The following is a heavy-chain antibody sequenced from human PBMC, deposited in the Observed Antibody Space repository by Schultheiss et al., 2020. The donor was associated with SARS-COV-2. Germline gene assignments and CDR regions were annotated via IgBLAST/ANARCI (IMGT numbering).Heavy chain of an antibody. D-gene: IGHD6-13*01. V-gene: IGHV4-4*07. J-gene: IGHJ4*02. CDR2: MYTSGST. CDR3: ARGVYPDY. CDR1: GGSISSYY. Sequence: SETLSLTCTVSGGSISSYYWSWIRQPPGKGLEWIGRMYTSGSTDYNPSLKSRVTISADTSKNQFSLKLISVTAADTAVYYCARGVYPDYWGQGTLVTVSS.